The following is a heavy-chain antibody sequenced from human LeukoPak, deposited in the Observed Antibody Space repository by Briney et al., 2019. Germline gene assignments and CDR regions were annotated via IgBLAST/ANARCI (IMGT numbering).Heavy chain of an antibody. CDR1: GFTFSSYS. CDR3: AKDLPVDTAMVRLNWYYGMDV. CDR2: ISSSSSTI. V-gene: IGHV3-48*01. Sequence: PGGSLRLSCAASGFTFSSYSMNWVRQAPGKGLEWVSYISSSSSTIYYADSVKGRFTISRDNAKNTLYLQMNSLRAEDTAVYYCAKDLPVDTAMVRLNWYYGMDVWGQGTTVTVSS. J-gene: IGHJ6*02. D-gene: IGHD5-18*01.